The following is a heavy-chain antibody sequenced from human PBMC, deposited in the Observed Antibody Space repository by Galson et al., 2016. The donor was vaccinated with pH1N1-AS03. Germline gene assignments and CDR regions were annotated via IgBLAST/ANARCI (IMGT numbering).Heavy chain of an antibody. CDR1: GFTFSPYA. V-gene: IGHV3-30*04. CDR2: ISSDGSNK. J-gene: IGHJ4*02. CDR3: ARETVVGTGFEY. D-gene: IGHD6-19*01. Sequence: SLRLSCAGSGFTFSPYAMHWVRQAPGKGLEWVAVISSDGSNKYYSDPGKGRFTISRDNSKSTLYLQMNSLRAEDSAVYYCARETVVGTGFEYWGQGTLVTVSS.